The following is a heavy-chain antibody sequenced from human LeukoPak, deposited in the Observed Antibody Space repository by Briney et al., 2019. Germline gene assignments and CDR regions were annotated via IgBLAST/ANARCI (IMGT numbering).Heavy chain of an antibody. V-gene: IGHV1-24*01. CDR2: FDPEDGET. Sequence: ASVKVSCKVSGYTLTELSMHWVRQAPGKGLEWMGGFDPEDGETIYAQKFQGRVTVTEDTSTDTAYMELSSLRSEDTAVYYCATALFPPIPSARLPNGGTIPDYWGQGTLVTVSS. J-gene: IGHJ4*02. CDR1: GYTLTELS. CDR3: ATALFPPIPSARLPNGGTIPDY. D-gene: IGHD2-2*01.